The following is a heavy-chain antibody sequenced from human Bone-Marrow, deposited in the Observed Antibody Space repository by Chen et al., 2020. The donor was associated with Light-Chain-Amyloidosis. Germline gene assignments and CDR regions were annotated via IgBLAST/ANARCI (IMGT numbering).Heavy chain of an antibody. V-gene: IGHV3-23*04. CDR1: GFAFSSYA. J-gene: IGHJ3*02. CDR3: AKDISYDDILPGYPADAFDI. D-gene: IGHD3-9*01. Sequence: EVQLVESGGGLLQRGGSLRLSCAACGFAFSSYAMSWVRQAPGKGLERVSTSGGSGGSSSSGDSLKGRFTISRDNSKNALFLQMNSLRAEDTAVYYCAKDISYDDILPGYPADAFDIWGQGTMVTVSS. CDR2: SGGSGGSS.